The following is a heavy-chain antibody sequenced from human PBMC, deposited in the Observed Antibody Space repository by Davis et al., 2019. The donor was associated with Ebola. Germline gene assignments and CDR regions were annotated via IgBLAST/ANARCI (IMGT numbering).Heavy chain of an antibody. D-gene: IGHD3-16*01. CDR1: GGSFSGYY. J-gene: IGHJ4*02. Sequence: MPSETLSLTCAVYGGSFSGYYWSWIRQPPGKGLEWIGEINHSGSTNYNPSLKSRVTISVDTSNNQFSLKLSSVTAADTAVYYRARGGWAVRFEYWGQGTLVTVSS. V-gene: IGHV4-34*01. CDR2: INHSGST. CDR3: ARGGWAVRFEY.